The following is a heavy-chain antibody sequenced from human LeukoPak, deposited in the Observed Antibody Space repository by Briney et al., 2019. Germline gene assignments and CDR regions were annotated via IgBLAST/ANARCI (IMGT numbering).Heavy chain of an antibody. CDR2: ISNNGSAI. D-gene: IGHD6-13*01. CDR3: ATEHGQLEH. J-gene: IGHJ5*02. Sequence: PGGSLTLSCAASGFTLNNHYMHWLREAPGKGLVWVSYISNNGSAIYYAHSVKDRFTISRDNAKNSLYLQMNSLRAEDTAVYYCATEHGQLEHWGQGTLVTVSS. CDR1: GFTLNNHY. V-gene: IGHV3-11*01.